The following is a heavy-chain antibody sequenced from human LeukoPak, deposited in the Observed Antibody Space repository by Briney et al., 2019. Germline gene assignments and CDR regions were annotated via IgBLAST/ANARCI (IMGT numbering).Heavy chain of an antibody. D-gene: IGHD3-3*01. CDR3: ARQINRHATIFGVVISQADY. V-gene: IGHV4-39*01. CDR2: IYYSGST. Sequence: SETLSLTCTVSGGSISSSSYYWGWIRQPPGKGLEWIGSIYYSGSTYYNPSLKSRVTISVDTSKNQFSLKLSSVTAADTAVYYCARQINRHATIFGVVISQADYWGQGTLVTVSS. J-gene: IGHJ4*02. CDR1: GGSISSSSYY.